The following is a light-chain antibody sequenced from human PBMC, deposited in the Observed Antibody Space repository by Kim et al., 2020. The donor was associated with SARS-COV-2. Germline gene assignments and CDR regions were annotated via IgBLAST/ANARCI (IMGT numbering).Light chain of an antibody. CDR2: DVT. V-gene: IGLV2-14*04. CDR1: NSDVGGYNY. J-gene: IGLJ1*01. Sequence: GQSNTISCTGTNSDVGGYNYVSWYQQHPGKVPKLMIYDVTKRPSGVSTRFSGSKSGNTASLTISGLQAEDEADYYCSSFTISSTSVFGTGTKVTVL. CDR3: SSFTISSTSV.